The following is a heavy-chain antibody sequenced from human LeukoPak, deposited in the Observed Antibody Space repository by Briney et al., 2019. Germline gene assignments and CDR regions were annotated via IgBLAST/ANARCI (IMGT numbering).Heavy chain of an antibody. D-gene: IGHD5-18*01. CDR1: GFTFSSYG. CDR2: ISYDGSNR. Sequence: GGSLRLPCAASGFTFSSYGMHWVRQAPGKGLEWVAVISYDGSNRYYADSVKGRFTISRDNSKNTLYLQMNSLRAEDTAVYYCAKDEDGYSYGDYWGQGTLVTVSS. V-gene: IGHV3-30*18. J-gene: IGHJ4*02. CDR3: AKDEDGYSYGDY.